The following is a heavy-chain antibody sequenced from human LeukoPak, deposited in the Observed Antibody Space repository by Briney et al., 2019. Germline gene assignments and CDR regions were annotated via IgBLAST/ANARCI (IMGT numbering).Heavy chain of an antibody. CDR2: IGNTGAT. V-gene: IGHV4-59*01. CDR3: ARVVVQGAFDI. CDR1: GASIRGSY. Sequence: TSETLSLTCTVSGASIRGSYWSWIRQSPGKGLDWIGYIGNTGATTYSPSLNSRVTISVDTSNNQFSLKLSSVTAADTAVYYCARVVVQGAFDIWGQGTMVTVSS. J-gene: IGHJ3*02. D-gene: IGHD2-2*01.